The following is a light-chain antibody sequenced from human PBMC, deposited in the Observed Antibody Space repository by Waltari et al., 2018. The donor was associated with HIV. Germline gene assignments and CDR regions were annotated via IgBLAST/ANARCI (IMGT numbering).Light chain of an antibody. J-gene: IGKJ4*01. Sequence: TQSPATISVSPGGRVTASCRAIQNVDEELAWYQQKPGQSPRLLIYHSYVRASGVPTRFGGAVSATNFTLTITSRQSEDFSLYFCQQYHHWPPLTFGGGSRVELK. CDR2: HSY. V-gene: IGKV3D-15*01. CDR3: QQYHHWPPLT. CDR1: QNVDEE.